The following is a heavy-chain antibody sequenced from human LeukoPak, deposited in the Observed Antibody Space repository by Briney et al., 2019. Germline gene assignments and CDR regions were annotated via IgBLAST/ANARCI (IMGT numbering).Heavy chain of an antibody. V-gene: IGHV1-8*03. CDR1: GYTFTSYY. J-gene: IGHJ6*03. CDR2: MNPNSGNT. CDR3: ARATYYDFWSGYSQLTNYYYYYMDV. Sequence: ASVKVSCKASGYTFTSYYMHWVRQAPGQGLEWMGWMNPNSGNTGYAQKFQGRVTITRNTSISTAYMELSSLRSEDTAVYYCARATYYDFWSGYSQLTNYYYYYMDVWGKGTTVTVSS. D-gene: IGHD3-3*01.